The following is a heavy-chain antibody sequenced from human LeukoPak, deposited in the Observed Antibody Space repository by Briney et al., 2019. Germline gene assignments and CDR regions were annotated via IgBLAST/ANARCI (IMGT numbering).Heavy chain of an antibody. D-gene: IGHD6-19*01. CDR2: INPNSGDT. Sequence: ASVKVSCKASGYTFTDYYMHWVRQAPGQGLEWMGWINPNSGDTNYAQKFQGRVTMTRDTSISTAYMELSRLRSDDTAVYYCAKAVTGTRKYSWFDPWGQGTLVTVSS. CDR3: AKAVTGTRKYSWFDP. V-gene: IGHV1-2*02. J-gene: IGHJ5*02. CDR1: GYTFTDYY.